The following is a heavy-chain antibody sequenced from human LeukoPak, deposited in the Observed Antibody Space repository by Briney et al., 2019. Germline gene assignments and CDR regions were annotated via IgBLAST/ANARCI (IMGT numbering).Heavy chain of an antibody. CDR1: GFTFDDYG. V-gene: IGHV3-20*04. CDR3: ARVGDYDSGEFDP. CDR2: INWNGGST. Sequence: GGSLRLSCAASGFTFDDYGMSWVRQAPGKGLERVSGINWNGGSTGYADSVKGRFTISRDNAKNSLYLQMNSLRAEDTAVYYCARVGDYDSGEFDPWGQGTLVTVSS. D-gene: IGHD3-22*01. J-gene: IGHJ5*02.